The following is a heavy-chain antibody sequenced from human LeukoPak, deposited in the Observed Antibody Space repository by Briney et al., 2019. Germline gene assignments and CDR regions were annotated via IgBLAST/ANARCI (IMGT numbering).Heavy chain of an antibody. D-gene: IGHD3-10*01. CDR3: ARDRYYYNYEAFV. V-gene: IGHV3-7*01. CDR1: GFSFGNYW. Sequence: GGSLRLSCAASGFSFGNYWMSWVRQAPGRGLEWVSNIKQDGGEKLYVDSVKGRFTISRDNAKNSLFLQMNSLRVEDTAVYFCARDRYYYNYEAFVWGRGAQVIVSS. CDR2: IKQDGGEK. J-gene: IGHJ2*01.